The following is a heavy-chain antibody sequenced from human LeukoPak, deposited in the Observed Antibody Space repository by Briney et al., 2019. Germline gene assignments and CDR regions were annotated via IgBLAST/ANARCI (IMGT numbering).Heavy chain of an antibody. CDR1: GFTFSSYA. D-gene: IGHD6-13*01. V-gene: IGHV3-23*01. CDR2: ISGSGAGT. CDR3: AKGGPWYPFDY. J-gene: IGHJ4*02. Sequence: GGSLRLSCAASGFTFSSYALSWVRQAPGKGLEWVSAISGSGAGTYYADSVKGRFTISRDDSKNTLYLQMNSLRAEDTAVNYCAKGGPWYPFDYWGQGTLVTVSS.